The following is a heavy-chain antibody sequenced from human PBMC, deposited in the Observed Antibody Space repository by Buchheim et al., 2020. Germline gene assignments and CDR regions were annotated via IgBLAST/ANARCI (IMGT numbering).Heavy chain of an antibody. CDR3: VRRNEGSPHFDY. CDR2: IGTAGDT. J-gene: IGHJ4*02. V-gene: IGHV3-13*01. D-gene: IGHD6-13*01. CDR1: GFTFSTYD. Sequence: EVQLVESGGGLVQPGGSLRLSCAASGFTFSTYDMHWVRQATGRGLDWVSAIGTAGDTYYAGSVKGRFTIYRENAKNSLYLQMNSLRAGDTAVYYCVRRNEGSPHFDYWGQGTL.